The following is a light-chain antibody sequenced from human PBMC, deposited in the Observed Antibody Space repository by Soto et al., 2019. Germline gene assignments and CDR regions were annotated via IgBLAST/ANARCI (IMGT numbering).Light chain of an antibody. V-gene: IGLV2-14*01. CDR3: ISWTSRRALV. CDR1: SSDVGSYNF. J-gene: IGLJ2*01. CDR2: EVS. Sequence: QSALTQPASVSGAPGQSIAISCTGTSSDVGSYNFVSWYQQHPGKAPKLMIYEVSNRPSGVSSRFSGSKSGDTASLTISGLQAEDEADYYCISWTSRRALVFGGGTKVTVL.